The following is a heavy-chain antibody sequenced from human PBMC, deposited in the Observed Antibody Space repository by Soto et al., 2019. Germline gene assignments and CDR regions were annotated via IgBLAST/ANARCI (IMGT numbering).Heavy chain of an antibody. J-gene: IGHJ6*02. CDR3: TRRIAVAGADGGMDV. CDR2: SRSKGDSYAT. V-gene: IGHV3-73*02. Sequence: EVQLVESGGGLVQPGGSLKLSCAASGFTFSGSAVHWVRQASGKGLEWVGRSRSKGDSYATAYAESVKGRFSISRDDSKNAAYLQMDSLRTEDTAVYYCTRRIAVAGADGGMDVWGQGTTVTVSS. CDR1: GFTFSGSA. D-gene: IGHD6-19*01.